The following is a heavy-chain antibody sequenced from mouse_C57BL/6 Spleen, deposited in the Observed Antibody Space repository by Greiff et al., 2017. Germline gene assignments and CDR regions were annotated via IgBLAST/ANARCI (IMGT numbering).Heavy chain of an antibody. CDR2: ISDGGSYT. D-gene: IGHD1-1*02. V-gene: IGHV5-4*01. CDR1: GFTFSSYA. Sequence: EVQLVESGGGLVKPGGSLKLSCAASGFTFSSYAMSWVRQTPEQRLEWVATISDGGSYTYYPDNVKGRFTISRDNAKNNLYLQKSHLKSEDTAMYYCARDDGSYYPMDYWGQGTSVTVSS. CDR3: ARDDGSYYPMDY. J-gene: IGHJ4*01.